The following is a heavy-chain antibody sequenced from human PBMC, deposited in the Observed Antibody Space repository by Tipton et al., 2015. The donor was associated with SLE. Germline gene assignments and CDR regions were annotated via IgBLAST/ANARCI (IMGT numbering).Heavy chain of an antibody. Sequence: TLSLTCTVSGGSISSYYWSWIRQPPGKGLEWIGSIYHSGSTYYNPSLKSRVTISVDTSKNQFSLKLSSVTAADTAVYYCAGIPEDIVVVVAGDDAFDIWGQGTMVTVSS. D-gene: IGHD2-15*01. V-gene: IGHV4-59*04. CDR3: AGIPEDIVVVVAGDDAFDI. J-gene: IGHJ3*02. CDR1: GGSISSYY. CDR2: IYHSGST.